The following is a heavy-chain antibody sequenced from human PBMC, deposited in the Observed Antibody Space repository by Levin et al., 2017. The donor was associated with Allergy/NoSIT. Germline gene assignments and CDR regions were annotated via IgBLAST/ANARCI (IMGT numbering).Heavy chain of an antibody. CDR1: GDSISSYY. CDR2: INYRGNT. Sequence: SETLSLTCTVSGDSISSYYWNWIRQSPEKGLEWIGYINYRGNTDYNPSLRGRVTMSLDISKNQFSLKLTSVTAADTAVYYCARDPPHPYGDSYWYFDLWGRGTLVTVSS. V-gene: IGHV4-59*01. D-gene: IGHD4-17*01. CDR3: ARDPPHPYGDSYWYFDL. J-gene: IGHJ2*01.